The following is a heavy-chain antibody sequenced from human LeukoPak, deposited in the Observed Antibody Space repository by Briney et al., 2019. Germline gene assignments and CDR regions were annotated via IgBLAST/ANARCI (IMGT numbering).Heavy chain of an antibody. CDR3: AKDLEATTVTTVDY. Sequence: GGSLRLSCAASGFTFSSYEMNWVRQAPGKGLEWVSGISGSGGRTNYADSVKGRFTISRDNSKNTLYLQMNSLRAKDTAVYYCAKDLEATTVTTVDYWGQGTLVTVSS. D-gene: IGHD4-17*01. V-gene: IGHV3-23*01. J-gene: IGHJ4*02. CDR2: ISGSGGRT. CDR1: GFTFSSYE.